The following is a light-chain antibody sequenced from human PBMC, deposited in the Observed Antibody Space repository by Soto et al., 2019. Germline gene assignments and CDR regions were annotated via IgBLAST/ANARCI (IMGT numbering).Light chain of an antibody. J-gene: IGLJ2*01. V-gene: IGLV2-8*01. CDR3: ASYVGNNNPVI. Sequence: QSALTQPPSASGSPGQSVTISCTGTSRDVGGYNWVSWYQQHPGKAPKFMIYEVNRRPSGVPDRFSGSKSGNTASLTISGLQTDDEADYYCASYVGNNNPVIFGGGTQLTVL. CDR2: EVN. CDR1: SRDVGGYNW.